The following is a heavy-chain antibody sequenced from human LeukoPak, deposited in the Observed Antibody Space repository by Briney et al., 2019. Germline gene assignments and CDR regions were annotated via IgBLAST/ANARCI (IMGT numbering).Heavy chain of an antibody. CDR2: IIPIFGTA. J-gene: IGHJ3*02. D-gene: IGHD6-13*01. V-gene: IGHV1-69*05. CDR3: AIAAAGIIGYDAFDI. CDR1: GGTFSSYA. Sequence: SVTVSCKASGGTFSSYAISWVRQAPGQGLEWMGGIIPIFGTANYAQKFQGRVTITTDESTSTAYMELSSLRSEDTAVYYCAIAAAGIIGYDAFDIWGQGTMVTVSS.